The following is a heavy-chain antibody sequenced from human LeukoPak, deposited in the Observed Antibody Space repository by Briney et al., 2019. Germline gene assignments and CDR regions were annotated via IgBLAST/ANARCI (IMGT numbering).Heavy chain of an antibody. J-gene: IGHJ4*02. D-gene: IGHD2-15*01. Sequence: GGSLRLSCAASGFTFSSYGMSWVRQAPGKGLEWVSAISGSGGSTYHADSVKGRFTISRDNAKNSLYLQMNSLRAEDTAVYYCARDVMRYCSGGSCYAHDYWGQGTLVTVSS. V-gene: IGHV3-23*01. CDR1: GFTFSSYG. CDR3: ARDVMRYCSGGSCYAHDY. CDR2: ISGSGGST.